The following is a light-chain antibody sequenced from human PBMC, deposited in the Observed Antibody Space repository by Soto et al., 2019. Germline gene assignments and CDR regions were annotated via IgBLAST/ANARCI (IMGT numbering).Light chain of an antibody. Sequence: EVGLTQSPATLSLSPGETVTLSCRASQSVDKFLDWYQERPGQPPRLLIFDSSNRATGVPVRFSGSGSGTVFTLTIGILEPEDSAVYYCQQRKHWPPITFGQGTRLEIK. V-gene: IGKV3-11*01. CDR1: QSVDKF. CDR2: DSS. CDR3: QQRKHWPPIT. J-gene: IGKJ5*01.